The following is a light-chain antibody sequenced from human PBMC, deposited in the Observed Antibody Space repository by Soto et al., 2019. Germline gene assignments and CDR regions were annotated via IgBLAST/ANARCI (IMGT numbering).Light chain of an antibody. CDR1: QSISSW. CDR2: KAS. CDR3: QQYKSYSPWT. J-gene: IGKJ1*01. V-gene: IGKV1-5*03. Sequence: IQMTQSPSTLSASVGDRVTIICRASQSISSWLAWYQQKPGKAPKLLIYKASSLESGVPSRFSGSGSGTEFPLTISSLQPDDFATYYCQQYKSYSPWTFGQGTKVEIK.